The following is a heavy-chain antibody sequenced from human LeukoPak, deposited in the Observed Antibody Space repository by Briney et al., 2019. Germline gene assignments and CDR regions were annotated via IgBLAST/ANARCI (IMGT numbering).Heavy chain of an antibody. Sequence: GGSLRLSCAASGFTSSNYAMNWVRQAPGKGLEWVSAISGRGGSTYYADSVKGRFTISRDNSKNKLFLLMNSLRADDTAVYYCASPLSSGSYLGSFWGRGTLVTVSS. J-gene: IGHJ4*02. V-gene: IGHV3-23*01. CDR3: ASPLSSGSYLGSF. CDR2: ISGRGGST. CDR1: GFTSSNYA. D-gene: IGHD1-26*01.